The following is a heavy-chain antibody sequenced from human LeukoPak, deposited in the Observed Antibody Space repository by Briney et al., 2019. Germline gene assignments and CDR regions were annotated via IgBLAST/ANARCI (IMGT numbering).Heavy chain of an antibody. J-gene: IGHJ4*02. D-gene: IGHD3-22*01. Sequence: SVKVSCKASGGTFSSYAISWVRQAPGQGLEWMGRIIPILGIANYAQKFQGRVTITADKSTSTAYMELSSLRSEDTAVYYCALYDSSGYGRYWGQGTLVTVSS. V-gene: IGHV1-69*04. CDR3: ALYDSSGYGRY. CDR2: IIPILGIA. CDR1: GGTFSSYA.